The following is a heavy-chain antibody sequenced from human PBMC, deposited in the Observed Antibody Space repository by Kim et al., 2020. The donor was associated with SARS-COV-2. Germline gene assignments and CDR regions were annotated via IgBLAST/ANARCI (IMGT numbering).Heavy chain of an antibody. CDR1: GGSFSGYY. Sequence: SETLSLTCAVYGGSFSGYYWSWIRQPPGKGLEWIGEINHSGSTNYNPSLKSRVTISVDTSKNQFSLKLSSVTAADTAVYYCARVHYDSSGYVSYYYGMDVWGQGTTVTVSS. J-gene: IGHJ6*02. CDR2: INHSGST. V-gene: IGHV4-34*01. D-gene: IGHD3-22*01. CDR3: ARVHYDSSGYVSYYYGMDV.